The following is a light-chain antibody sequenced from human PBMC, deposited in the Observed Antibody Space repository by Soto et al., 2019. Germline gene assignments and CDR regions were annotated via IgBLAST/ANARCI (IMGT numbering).Light chain of an antibody. CDR2: DAY. V-gene: IGKV3-20*01. Sequence: EIVMTQSPATLSLSPGERATLSCRASQTIDNTLAWYQRKPGQAPRLLIFDAYRRATGIPDRFSGSGSGTNFALTISRLEPEDFALYYCHQYASSFGTFGQGTKVDIK. CDR1: QTIDNT. J-gene: IGKJ1*01. CDR3: HQYASSFGT.